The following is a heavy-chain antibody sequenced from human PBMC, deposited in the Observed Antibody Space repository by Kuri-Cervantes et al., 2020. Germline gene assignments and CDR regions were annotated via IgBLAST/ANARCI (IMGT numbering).Heavy chain of an antibody. CDR2: FDPEDGET. CDR3: ATGRITMVRGTMIY. D-gene: IGHD3-10*01. Sequence: ASVKVSCKVSGYTLIELSMHWVRQAPGKGLEWMGGFDPEDGETIYAQKFQGRVTMTEDTSTDTACMELSSLRSEDTAVYYCATGRITMVRGTMIYWGQGTLVTVSS. J-gene: IGHJ4*02. CDR1: GYTLIELS. V-gene: IGHV1-24*01.